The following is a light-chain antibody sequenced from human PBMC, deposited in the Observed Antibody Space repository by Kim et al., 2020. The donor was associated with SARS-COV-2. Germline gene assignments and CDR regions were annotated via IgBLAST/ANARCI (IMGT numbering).Light chain of an antibody. CDR3: NSYTSSTTWV. J-gene: IGLJ3*02. CDR1: SSAVGGYNY. V-gene: IGLV2-14*03. CDR2: DVT. Sequence: GHSFTLSCPGTSSAVGGYNYVSWYQHHPGKAPKLMIYDVTTRPSGVSNRFSGSKSGNTASLTISGLQAEDEANYYCNSYTSSTTWVFGGGTQLTVL.